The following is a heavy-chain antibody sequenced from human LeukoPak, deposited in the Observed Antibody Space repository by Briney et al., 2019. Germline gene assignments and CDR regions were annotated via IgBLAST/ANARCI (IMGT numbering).Heavy chain of an antibody. V-gene: IGHV4-38-2*02. Sequence: SETLSLTCTVSGYSITSGYYWGWIRQPPGKGLEWIGSIYHSGSTFYNPSLKSRVTISVDTSKNQFSLELSSVTAADTAVYYCARGERNWNYYDYWGRGTLVTVSS. CDR1: GYSITSGYY. J-gene: IGHJ4*02. D-gene: IGHD1-1*01. CDR2: IYHSGST. CDR3: ARGERNWNYYDY.